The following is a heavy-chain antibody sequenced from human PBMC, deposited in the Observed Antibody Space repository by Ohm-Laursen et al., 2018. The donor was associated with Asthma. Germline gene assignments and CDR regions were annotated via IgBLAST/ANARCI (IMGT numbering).Heavy chain of an antibody. CDR1: SDSISSGGYY. Sequence: PSETLSLTCTVSSDSISSGGYYWTWIRQHPGKGLEWIGCIFHSGSTYYNPSLKSRVTISIDLSKNQFSLKLNSVTAADTAVYYCARDAAPMTTARYFDYWGQGTLVTVSS. V-gene: IGHV4-31*03. J-gene: IGHJ4*02. CDR3: ARDAAPMTTARYFDY. CDR2: IFHSGST. D-gene: IGHD4-17*01.